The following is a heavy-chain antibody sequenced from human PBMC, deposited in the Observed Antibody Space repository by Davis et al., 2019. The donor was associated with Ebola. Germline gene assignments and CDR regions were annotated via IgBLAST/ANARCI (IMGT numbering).Heavy chain of an antibody. J-gene: IGHJ3*02. D-gene: IGHD5-12*01. V-gene: IGHV1-46*03. Sequence: ASVKVSCKASGYSFISYGISWVRQAPGQGLEWMGMINPNDGRTIYAQKFQGRVTVTRDTSTTTVYMDLSSLRSEDTALYYCTTPGGQDSGYDVFDIWGQGTMVTVSS. CDR3: TTPGGQDSGYDVFDI. CDR2: INPNDGRT. CDR1: GYSFISYG.